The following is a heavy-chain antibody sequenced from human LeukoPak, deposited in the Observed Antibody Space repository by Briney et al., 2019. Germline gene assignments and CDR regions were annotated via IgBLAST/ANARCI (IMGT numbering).Heavy chain of an antibody. CDR3: ARVAAATTNPRFDF. CDR1: GGSISSSSHY. D-gene: IGHD1-1*01. CDR2: IYYSGST. Sequence: SETLSLTCSVSGGSISSSSHYWDWIRQPPGEGLEWIGSIYYSGSTYYNPSLKSRVTISVDTSKNQFSLKLISVTAADTAVYYCARVAAATTNPRFDFWGQGTLVTVSS. J-gene: IGHJ4*02. V-gene: IGHV4-39*07.